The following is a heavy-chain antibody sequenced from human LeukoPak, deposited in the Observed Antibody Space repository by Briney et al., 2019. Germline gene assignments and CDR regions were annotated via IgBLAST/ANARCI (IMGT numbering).Heavy chain of an antibody. V-gene: IGHV4-4*02. D-gene: IGHD6-19*01. J-gene: IGHJ4*02. CDR3: ARGLLGSGGDY. Sequence: PSGTLSLTCAVSGGSIKSNNWWSWVRQPPGKGLEWIGEIYHSGSTNYNPSLKSRVTISVDTSKNQFSLKLSSVTAADTAVYYCARGLLGSGGDYWGQGTLVTVSS. CDR2: IYHSGST. CDR1: GGSIKSNNW.